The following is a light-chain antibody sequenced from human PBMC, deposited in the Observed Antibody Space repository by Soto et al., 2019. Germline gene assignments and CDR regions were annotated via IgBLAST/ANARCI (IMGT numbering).Light chain of an antibody. V-gene: IGKV2-28*01. J-gene: IGKJ5*01. CDR1: QSLLHTNAYHY. CDR3: MQPLDLPVT. Sequence: ETLLTQLPLSLSVTPGEPGSISCRSSQSLLHTNAYHYLDWYLQKPGQSPQLLIYLASYRASGVPDRFSGSGSGTEFTLRISRVEAEDVGVYYCMQPLDLPVTFGQGTRLEIK. CDR2: LAS.